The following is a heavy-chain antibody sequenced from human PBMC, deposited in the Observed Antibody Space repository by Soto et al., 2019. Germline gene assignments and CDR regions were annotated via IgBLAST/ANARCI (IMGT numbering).Heavy chain of an antibody. V-gene: IGHV3-30-3*01. D-gene: IGHD3-10*02. CDR3: ARDRDPYVYFYYGMDV. CDR2: MSMDGTQK. CDR1: GFDFYNYS. J-gene: IGHJ6*02. Sequence: QVRLVESGGGVVQPGGSLRLSCAASGFDFYNYSMHWVRQAPGKGLEWVAIMSMDGTQKYYTDSVKGRFTISRDNSKSMFFLQMSSLRPEDTAVYFCARDRDPYVYFYYGMDVWGQGTTVTVSS.